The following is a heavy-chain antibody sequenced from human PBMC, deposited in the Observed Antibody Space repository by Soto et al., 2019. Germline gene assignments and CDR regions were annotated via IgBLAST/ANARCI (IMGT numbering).Heavy chain of an antibody. D-gene: IGHD1-20*01. V-gene: IGHV3-23*01. CDR2: ISGSGGST. J-gene: IGHJ4*02. CDR3: AKVIGLYSWNVRSLFDY. CDR1: GFTFSSYA. Sequence: GGSLRLSCAASGFTFSSYAMSWVRQAPGKGLEWVSAISGSGGSTYYADSVKGRFTISRDNSKNTLYLQMNSLRAEDTAVYYCAKVIGLYSWNVRSLFDYWGQGTLVTVSS.